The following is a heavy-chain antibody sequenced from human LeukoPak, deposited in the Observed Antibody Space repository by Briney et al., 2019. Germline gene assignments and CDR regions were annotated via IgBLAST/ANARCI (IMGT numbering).Heavy chain of an antibody. D-gene: IGHD3-22*01. V-gene: IGHV3-23*01. Sequence: GGSLRLSCAASGFTFSSYAMSWVRQAPGKGLEWVSAISGSGGSTYYADSVKGRFTISRDNSKNTLYLQMNSLRAEDTAVYCCAKEDYYDSSGYYRNFDYWGQGTLVTVSS. CDR1: GFTFSSYA. J-gene: IGHJ4*02. CDR3: AKEDYYDSSGYYRNFDY. CDR2: ISGSGGST.